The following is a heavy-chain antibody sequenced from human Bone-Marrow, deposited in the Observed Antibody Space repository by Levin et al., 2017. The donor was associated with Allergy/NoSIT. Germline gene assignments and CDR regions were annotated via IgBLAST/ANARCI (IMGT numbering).Heavy chain of an antibody. V-gene: IGHV5-51*01. CDR2: VYPGDSDT. D-gene: IGHD2-15*01. CDR1: GYSFSSQW. CDR3: ARKMGPTPAFDL. J-gene: IGHJ3*01. Sequence: GESLKISCKGSGYSFSSQWIAWVRQKPGKGLEWMGIVYPGDSDTVYSPSFQGQVTFSADTSANTAHLHWTSLKSSTTAIYFCARKMGPTPAFDLWGQGTMITVSS.